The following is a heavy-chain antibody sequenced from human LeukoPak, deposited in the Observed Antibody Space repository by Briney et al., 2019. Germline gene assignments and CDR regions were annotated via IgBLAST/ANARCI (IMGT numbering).Heavy chain of an antibody. D-gene: IGHD6-6*01. CDR1: GFTVSSKH. J-gene: IGHJ6*03. CDR3: PKDFCRAREQLVTYYYYYMDV. V-gene: IGHV3-48*01. Sequence: GEALRHSCSASGFTVSSKHMRSVPQAPGKGLEWVSYISSSNSPIYYAASVKGRFTIPRHNARNTLYLQMNRLRAEDTAVYYCPKDFCRAREQLVTYYYYYMDVWGKGTTVTVSS. CDR2: ISSSNSPI.